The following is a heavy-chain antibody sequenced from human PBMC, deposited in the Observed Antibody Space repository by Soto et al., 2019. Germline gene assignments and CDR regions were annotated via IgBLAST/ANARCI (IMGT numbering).Heavy chain of an antibody. CDR2: ISYDGSNK. CDR1: GFTFSSYA. J-gene: IGHJ4*02. CDR3: ARGGEYYYDSRGYYFDY. Sequence: QVQLVESGGGVVQPGRSLRLSCAASGFTFSSYAMHCVRQAPGKGLEWVAVISYDGSNKYYADSVKGRFTISRDNSKNPLYLQMNSMRAEDTAVYYCARGGEYYYDSRGYYFDYWGKGTLVTVSS. V-gene: IGHV3-30-3*01. D-gene: IGHD3-22*01.